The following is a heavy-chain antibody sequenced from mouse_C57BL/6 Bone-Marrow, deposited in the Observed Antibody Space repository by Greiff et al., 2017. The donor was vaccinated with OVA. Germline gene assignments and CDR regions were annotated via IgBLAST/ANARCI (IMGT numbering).Heavy chain of an antibody. CDR2: IYPGDGDT. V-gene: IGHV1-80*01. CDR3: ARGITTVVATPLAY. D-gene: IGHD1-1*01. J-gene: IGHJ3*01. Sequence: QVQLKQSGAVLVKPGASVKISCKASGYAFSSYWMNWVKQRPGKGLEWIGQIYPGDGDTNYNGKFKGKATLTADKSSSTAYMQLSSLTSEDSAVYFCARGITTVVATPLAYWGQGTLVTVSA. CDR1: GYAFSSYW.